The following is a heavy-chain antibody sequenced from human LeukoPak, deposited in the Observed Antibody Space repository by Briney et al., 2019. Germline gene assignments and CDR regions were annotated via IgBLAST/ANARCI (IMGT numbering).Heavy chain of an antibody. Sequence: SETLSLTCAVYGGSFSGYYWSWIRQPPGKGLEWIGEINHSGSTNYNPSLKSRVTISVDTSKNHFSLKLSSVTAADTAVYYCARRGLWLQSYYNWFDPWGQGTLVTVSS. V-gene: IGHV4-34*01. CDR1: GGSFSGYY. CDR3: ARRGLWLQSYYNWFDP. J-gene: IGHJ5*02. CDR2: INHSGST. D-gene: IGHD5-18*01.